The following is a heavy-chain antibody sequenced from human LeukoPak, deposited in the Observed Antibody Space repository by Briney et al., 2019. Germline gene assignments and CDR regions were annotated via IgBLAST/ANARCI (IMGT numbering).Heavy chain of an antibody. CDR1: GFTFSDYY. CDR2: ISTSGSTI. Sequence: GGSLRLSCAASGFTFSDYYMSWIRQAPGKGLEWVSYISTSGSTIYYADSVKGRFTISRDNAKNSLYLQMDSLRAEDTAVYYCARDGVLRYFDWLFPYYMDVWGKGTTVSISS. J-gene: IGHJ6*03. CDR3: ARDGVLRYFDWLFPYYMDV. V-gene: IGHV3-11*01. D-gene: IGHD3-9*01.